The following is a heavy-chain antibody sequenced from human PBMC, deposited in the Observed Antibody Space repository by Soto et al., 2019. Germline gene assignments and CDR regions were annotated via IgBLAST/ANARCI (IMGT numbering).Heavy chain of an antibody. CDR2: INHSGST. CDR3: ARGRYDFWSGYSGVDYFDY. J-gene: IGHJ4*02. V-gene: IGHV4-34*01. Sequence: SETLSLTCAVYGGSFSGYYWSWIRQPPGKGLEWIGEINHSGSTNYNPSLRSRVTISVDTSKNQFSLKLSSVTAADTAVYYCARGRYDFWSGYSGVDYFDYWGQGTLVTVSS. D-gene: IGHD3-3*01. CDR1: GGSFSGYY.